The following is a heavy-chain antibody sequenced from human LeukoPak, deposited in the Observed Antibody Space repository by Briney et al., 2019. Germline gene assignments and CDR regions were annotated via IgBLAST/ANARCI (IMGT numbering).Heavy chain of an antibody. J-gene: IGHJ5*02. Sequence: EASVKVSCKASGGTFSSYAISWVRQAPGQGLEWMGGIIPIFGTANYAQKFQGRVTITADESTSTAYMELSSLRSEDTAVYYCARLRQAAATNWFDPWGQGTLVTVSS. CDR1: GGTFSSYA. D-gene: IGHD2-2*01. V-gene: IGHV1-69*13. CDR3: ARLRQAAATNWFDP. CDR2: IIPIFGTA.